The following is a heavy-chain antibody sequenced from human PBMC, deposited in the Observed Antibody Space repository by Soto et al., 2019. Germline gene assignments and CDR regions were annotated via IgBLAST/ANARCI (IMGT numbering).Heavy chain of an antibody. CDR2: IYHTGNT. CDR1: GGSISDDSY. Sequence: SETLSLTCTVSGGSISDDSYWSWIRQTPGKGLEWIGYIYHTGNTYYNPSLRSRVSISVDKSKSQFSLKLISVTAADTAVYFCARDEYQLLSSVSWFDSWGQGTLVTV. J-gene: IGHJ5*01. CDR3: ARDEYQLLSSVSWFDS. V-gene: IGHV4-30-4*01. D-gene: IGHD2-2*01.